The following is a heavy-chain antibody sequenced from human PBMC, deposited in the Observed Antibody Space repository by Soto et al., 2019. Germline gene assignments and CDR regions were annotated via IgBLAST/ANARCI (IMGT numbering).Heavy chain of an antibody. CDR1: GGSFSGYY. Sequence: PSETLSLTCAVYGGSFSGYYWSWIRQPPGKGLEWIGEINHSGSTNYNPSLKSRVTISVDTSKNQFSLKPSSVTAADTAVYYCARGPRVLRYFDWSHGDEFDYWGQGTLVTVSS. D-gene: IGHD3-9*01. J-gene: IGHJ4*02. V-gene: IGHV4-34*01. CDR3: ARGPRVLRYFDWSHGDEFDY. CDR2: INHSGST.